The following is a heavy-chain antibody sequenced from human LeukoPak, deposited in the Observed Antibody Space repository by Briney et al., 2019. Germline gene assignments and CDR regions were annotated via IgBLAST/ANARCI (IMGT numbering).Heavy chain of an antibody. V-gene: IGHV3-30*04. CDR3: ARDSIAAAGTGAFDI. J-gene: IGHJ3*02. Sequence: GGSLRLSCAASGFTFSTYAMSWVRQAPGKGLEWVAVISYDGSNKHYADSVKGRFTISRDNSKNTLYLQMNSLRAEDTAVYYCARDSIAAAGTGAFDIWGQGTMVTVSS. D-gene: IGHD6-13*01. CDR2: ISYDGSNK. CDR1: GFTFSTYA.